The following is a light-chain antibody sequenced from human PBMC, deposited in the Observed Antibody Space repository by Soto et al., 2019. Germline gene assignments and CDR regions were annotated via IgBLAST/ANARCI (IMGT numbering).Light chain of an antibody. CDR1: SSNIGAGYD. V-gene: IGLV1-40*01. Sequence: QSVLTQPPSASGAPGQRVTISCTGSSSNIGAGYDVHWYQQLPGTAPKLLIYGNSNRPSGVPDRFSGSKSGTSASLAITGLQAEDEADYYCRSYDSSLSGSYVFGTGTKVTVL. J-gene: IGLJ1*01. CDR3: RSYDSSLSGSYV. CDR2: GNS.